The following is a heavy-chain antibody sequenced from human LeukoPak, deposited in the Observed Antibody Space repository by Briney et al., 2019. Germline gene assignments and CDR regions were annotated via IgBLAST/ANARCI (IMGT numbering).Heavy chain of an antibody. Sequence: GGSLRLSCAASGFTFSSYAMSWVRQAPGKGLEWVSAISGSGGSTYYADSVKGRFTISRDNSKNTLYLQMNSLRAEDTAVYYCAKDPSRGCSGGSCYSDYYYYYYMDVWGKGTTVTISS. D-gene: IGHD2-15*01. CDR1: GFTFSSYA. V-gene: IGHV3-23*01. CDR2: ISGSGGST. J-gene: IGHJ6*03. CDR3: AKDPSRGCSGGSCYSDYYYYYYMDV.